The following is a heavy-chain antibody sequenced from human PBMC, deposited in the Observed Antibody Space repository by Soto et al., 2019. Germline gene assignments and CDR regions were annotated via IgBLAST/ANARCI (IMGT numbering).Heavy chain of an antibody. V-gene: IGHV4-38-2*01. CDR2: IYRGGST. CDR1: GYSISSGYY. CDR3: ARVGPWVPYYYDSSPYTFENWFDP. Sequence: SETLSLTCAVSGYSISSGYYWGWLRQPPGKGLEWIGSIYRGGSTYYNPSLNSRVTLSIDMTNNHVSLILNSVTAADTAVYYCARVGPWVPYYYDSSPYTFENWFDPWGQGTLVTVSS. D-gene: IGHD3-22*01. J-gene: IGHJ5*02.